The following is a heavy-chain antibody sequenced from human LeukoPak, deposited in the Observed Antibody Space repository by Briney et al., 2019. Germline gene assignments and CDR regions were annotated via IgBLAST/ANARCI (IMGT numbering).Heavy chain of an antibody. J-gene: IGHJ4*02. CDR2: ISGSGGST. Sequence: GGSLRLSCAASGFTFSSFAMNWVRHAPGKGLEWVSTISGSGGSTYYADSVKGRFTISRDNSKNTLYLQMNSLRAEDTAVYFCAKEGIAATGTYWGQGTMVTVSS. V-gene: IGHV3-23*01. CDR3: AKEGIAATGTY. D-gene: IGHD6-13*01. CDR1: GFTFSSFA.